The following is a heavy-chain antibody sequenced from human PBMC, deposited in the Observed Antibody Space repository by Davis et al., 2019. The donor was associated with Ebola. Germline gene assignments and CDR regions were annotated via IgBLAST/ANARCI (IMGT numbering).Heavy chain of an antibody. D-gene: IGHD5-18*01. CDR2: TRNKANSYTT. Sequence: GEFLKIPCAASGFTFSSYSMNWVRQAPGKGLEWVARTRNKANSYTTEYAASVKGRFTISRDESQRSLYLLMNSLKTEDTAVYYCGGTSGDTAFRAFEIWGQGTMVTVSS. CDR1: GFTFSSYS. V-gene: IGHV3-72*01. CDR3: GGTSGDTAFRAFEI. J-gene: IGHJ3*02.